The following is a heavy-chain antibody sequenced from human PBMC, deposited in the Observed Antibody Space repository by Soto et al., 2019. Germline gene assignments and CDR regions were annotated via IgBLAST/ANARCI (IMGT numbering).Heavy chain of an antibody. CDR1: GESFSGHI. CDR2: INHSGSA. J-gene: IGHJ5*02. Sequence: PSETLSLTCAVYGESFSGHIWTWIRQTPGKGLQWIGQINHSGSASYNPSLKSRVTISVDRSKNQFSLKVSSVTAADTAVYYCARETYGDYVGYFDPWGQGTLVTVSS. D-gene: IGHD4-17*01. CDR3: ARETYGDYVGYFDP. V-gene: IGHV4-34*01.